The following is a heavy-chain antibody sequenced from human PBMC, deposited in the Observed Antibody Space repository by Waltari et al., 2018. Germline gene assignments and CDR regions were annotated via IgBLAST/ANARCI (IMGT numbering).Heavy chain of an antibody. CDR2: IKQDGSEK. J-gene: IGHJ4*02. CDR3: TRGGRDSSWYWRD. V-gene: IGHV3-7*01. Sequence: EVQLVESGGRLAQPGGSLRLSCAASGLSVSNYWMTWGRQASGKGPEWVANIKQDGSEKYYMDSVKGRFTISRDNAKNSLYLQMNNLRVEDTAVYYCTRGGRDSSWYWRDWGQGTLVTVAS. CDR1: GLSVSNYW. D-gene: IGHD6-13*01.